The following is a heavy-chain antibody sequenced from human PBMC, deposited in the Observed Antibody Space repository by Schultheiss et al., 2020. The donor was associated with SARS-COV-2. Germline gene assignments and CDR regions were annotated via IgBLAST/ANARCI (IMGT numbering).Heavy chain of an antibody. D-gene: IGHD3-22*01. CDR2: ITSNGGST. V-gene: IGHV3-64D*06. CDR1: GFIFSTYA. Sequence: GGSLRLSCSASGFIFSTYAMHWVRQAPGKGLEYVSAITSNGGSTYYADSVKGRFTISRDNSKNTLYLQMSSLRAEDTAVYYCVKSYYYDGSGYYYLLDYWGQGTLVTVSS. J-gene: IGHJ4*02. CDR3: VKSYYYDGSGYYYLLDY.